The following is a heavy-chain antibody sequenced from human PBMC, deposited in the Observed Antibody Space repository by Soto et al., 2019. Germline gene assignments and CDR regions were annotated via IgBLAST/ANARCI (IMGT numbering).Heavy chain of an antibody. D-gene: IGHD6-13*01. CDR3: TRDASRDSSARGWFAP. Sequence: SGGSLRLSCAASGFTFRSFTMNWVRQAPGKGLEWVSTISSNSAYIYYTDALRGRFTISRDNAKNSLHLQMNSLRAEDTAVYYCTRDASRDSSARGWFAPWGPGTLVPVS. V-gene: IGHV3-21*01. CDR1: GFTFRSFT. CDR2: ISSNSAYI. J-gene: IGHJ5*02.